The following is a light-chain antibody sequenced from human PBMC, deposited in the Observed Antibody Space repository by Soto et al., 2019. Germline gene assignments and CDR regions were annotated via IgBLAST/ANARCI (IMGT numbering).Light chain of an antibody. J-gene: IGLJ1*01. CDR3: AAWDDSLSGRYV. V-gene: IGLV1-47*01. CDR1: SSNIGSNY. Sequence: QSVLTQPPSASGTPGQRVTISCSGSSSNIGSNYVCWYQQLPGTAPKLLIYRDNQRPSGVPDRFSGSKSGTSASLAISGLRSEDEADYHCAAWDDSLSGRYVFGTGTKVTVL. CDR2: RDN.